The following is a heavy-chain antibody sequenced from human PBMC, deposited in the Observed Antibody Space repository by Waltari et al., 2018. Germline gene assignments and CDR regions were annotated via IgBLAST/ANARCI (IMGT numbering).Heavy chain of an antibody. V-gene: IGHV3-23*01. J-gene: IGHJ4*02. CDR2: ITSSTLVTT. CDR3: TTRDVFTGYFPLDH. CDR1: GCTFSNYA. Sequence: VQLLESGGGLVQPGGSLRLPCAASGCTFSNYAMPWVRQAPGKGLEWVSLITSSTLVTTYYADSVKGRFTISRDNSENMLYLEMSSLRAEDTAIYYCTTRDVFTGYFPLDHWGQGILVTVSS. D-gene: IGHD3-9*01.